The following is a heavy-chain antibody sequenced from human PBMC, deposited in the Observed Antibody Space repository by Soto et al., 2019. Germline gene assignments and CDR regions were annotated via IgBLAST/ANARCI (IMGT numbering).Heavy chain of an antibody. CDR1: GGSFSGFY. CDR3: ARHGSF. V-gene: IGHV4-34*01. CDR2: INDSGTT. D-gene: IGHD3-16*01. Sequence: SETLSLTCAIYGGSFSGFYWSWIRQPPGKGLEWIGEINDSGTTNYNPSLKSRVTISADTSKTHFSLRLTSVTAADTAVYYCARHGSFWGQGTLVTVSS. J-gene: IGHJ4*02.